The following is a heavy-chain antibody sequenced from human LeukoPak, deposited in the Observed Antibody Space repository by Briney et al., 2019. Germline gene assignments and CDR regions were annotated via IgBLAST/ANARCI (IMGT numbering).Heavy chain of an antibody. V-gene: IGHV1-69*04. CDR1: GGTFSSYA. CDR3: ARLVVVTATYGMDV. CDR2: IIPILGIA. Sequence: GASVKVSCKASGGTFSSYAISWVRQAPGQGLEWMGRIIPILGIANYAQKFQGRVTITADKSTSTAYMELSSLRSEDTAVYYCARLVVVTATYGMDVWGQGTTVTVSS. D-gene: IGHD2-21*02. J-gene: IGHJ6*02.